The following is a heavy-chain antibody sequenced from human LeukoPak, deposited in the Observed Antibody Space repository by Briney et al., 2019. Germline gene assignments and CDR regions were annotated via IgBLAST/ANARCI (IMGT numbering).Heavy chain of an antibody. J-gene: IGHJ6*02. CDR2: IYYSGST. Sequence: PSETLSLTCTVSGGSISSYYWSWIRQPPGKGLEWIANIYYSGSTNYNPSLKSRVTISVDTSKNQFSLKLSSVTAADTAVYYCASGRDYYDSSGYYYYYYGMDVWGQGTTVTVSS. V-gene: IGHV4-59*08. CDR1: GGSISSYY. D-gene: IGHD3-22*01. CDR3: ASGRDYYDSSGYYYYYYGMDV.